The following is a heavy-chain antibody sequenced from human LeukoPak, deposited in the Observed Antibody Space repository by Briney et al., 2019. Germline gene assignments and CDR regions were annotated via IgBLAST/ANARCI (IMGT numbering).Heavy chain of an antibody. J-gene: IGHJ4*02. CDR1: GDSISSSSYY. V-gene: IGHV4-61*05. CDR3: ARHPPKSFFDY. D-gene: IGHD1-26*01. Sequence: SETLSLTCTVSGDSISSSSYYWSWIRKPPGKGLEWIAYIYYSGSTNYNPSLKSRVTISIDTSKNQSSLNLNSVTAADTAVYYCARHPPKSFFDYWGQGTLVTVSP. CDR2: IYYSGST.